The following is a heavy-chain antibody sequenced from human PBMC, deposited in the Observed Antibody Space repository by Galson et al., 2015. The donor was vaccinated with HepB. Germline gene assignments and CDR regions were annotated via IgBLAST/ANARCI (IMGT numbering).Heavy chain of an antibody. J-gene: IGHJ3*01. CDR2: ISPTSWNK. Sequence: SLRLSCAASGFTFRSYSMNWVRLAPGRGLEWVSSISPTSWNKYSADSVKGRFTTSRDNGKNTLYLEMSSLKVEDTAVYYCTRDQRAVTDHDAFDVWGQGTMVAVSS. CDR3: TRDQRAVTDHDAFDV. V-gene: IGHV3-21*06. CDR1: GFTFRSYS.